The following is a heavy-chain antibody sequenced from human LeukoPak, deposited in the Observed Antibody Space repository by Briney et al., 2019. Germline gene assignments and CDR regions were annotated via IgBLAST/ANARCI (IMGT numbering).Heavy chain of an antibody. CDR1: GGSFSGYY. CDR3: ARGSTYYYGSGSYSALLPCYMDV. CDR2: INHSGST. V-gene: IGHV4-34*01. Sequence: SETLSLTCAVYGGSFSGYYWSWIRQPPGKGLEWIGEINHSGSTNYNPSLKSRVTISVDTSKNQFSLKLSSVTATAVYYCARGSTYYYGSGSYSALLPCYMDVWGKGTTVTVSS. D-gene: IGHD3-10*01. J-gene: IGHJ6*03.